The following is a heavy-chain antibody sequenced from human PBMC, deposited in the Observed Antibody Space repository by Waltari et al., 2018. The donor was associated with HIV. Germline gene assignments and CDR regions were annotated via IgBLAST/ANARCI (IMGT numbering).Heavy chain of an antibody. CDR2: VSAYNGNT. J-gene: IGHJ4*02. CDR3: ARINCTSVSCYASLDY. D-gene: IGHD2-2*01. Sequence: QVQLVKTGAEVKKPGASVKVSCKASGYTFTSYGISWVRQAPGQGLEWMGWVSAYNGNTNYAQKLQGRVTMTTDTSTSTAYMELRSLRSDDTAVYYCARINCTSVSCYASLDYWGQGTLVTVSS. V-gene: IGHV1-18*01. CDR1: GYTFTSYG.